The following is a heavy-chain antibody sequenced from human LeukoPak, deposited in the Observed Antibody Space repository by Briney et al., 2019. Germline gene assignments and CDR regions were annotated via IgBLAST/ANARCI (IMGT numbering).Heavy chain of an antibody. CDR2: IYGGGET. V-gene: IGHV3-66*04. CDR1: GFTVSSNY. CDR3: ARQRGAYCGGDCYTPIDY. Sequence: GGSLRLSCAASGFTVSSNYISWVRQAPGKGLEWVSVIYGGGETFYTDSVKGRFTLSRDNSNNTLYLQMNSLRAEDTAVYYCARQRGAYCGGDCYTPIDYWGQGTLVTVSS. D-gene: IGHD2-21*02. J-gene: IGHJ4*02.